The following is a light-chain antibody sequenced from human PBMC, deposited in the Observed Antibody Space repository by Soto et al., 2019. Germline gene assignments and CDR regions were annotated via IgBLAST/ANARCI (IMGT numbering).Light chain of an antibody. J-gene: IGLJ1*01. CDR2: DVS. CDR3: ISITTLATYV. Sequence: QSALTQPASVSGSPGQSITISCTGTSSDVGNYDYVSWYQQHPGKVPKLMIYDVSNRPSGVSNRFSGSKSGNTASLTISGLQAEDEADYYCISITTLATYVFGTGTKVTVL. CDR1: SSDVGNYDY. V-gene: IGLV2-14*01.